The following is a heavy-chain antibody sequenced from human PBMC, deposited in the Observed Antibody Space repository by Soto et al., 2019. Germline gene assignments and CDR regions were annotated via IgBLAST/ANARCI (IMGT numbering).Heavy chain of an antibody. Sequence: PXGSLRLSCAAAGFTCSSYSMNWVRQAPGKGLEWVSSISSSSSYIYYADSVKGRFTISRDNAKNSLYLQMNSLRAEDTAVYYCARISGSWSYYFDYWGQGNLVTVSS. V-gene: IGHV3-21*01. D-gene: IGHD6-13*01. CDR3: ARISGSWSYYFDY. CDR1: GFTCSSYS. J-gene: IGHJ4*02. CDR2: ISSSSSYI.